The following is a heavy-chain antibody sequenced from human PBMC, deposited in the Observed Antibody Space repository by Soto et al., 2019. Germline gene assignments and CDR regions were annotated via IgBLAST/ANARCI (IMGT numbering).Heavy chain of an antibody. CDR1: GGSISSGGYY. V-gene: IGHV4-31*01. CDR2: ISYSGST. J-gene: IGHJ4*02. D-gene: IGHD3-10*01. Sequence: QVQLQESGPGLVKPSQTLSLTCTVSGGSISSGGYYWSWIRQHPGKGLEWIGYISYSGSTYYNPSLNLPRTIQLDMPTNQFSLKASSVRAADTAVYYCARGSTTDYYGSGSYYFFADYWGQGTLVAVSS. CDR3: ARGSTTDYYGSGSYYFFADY.